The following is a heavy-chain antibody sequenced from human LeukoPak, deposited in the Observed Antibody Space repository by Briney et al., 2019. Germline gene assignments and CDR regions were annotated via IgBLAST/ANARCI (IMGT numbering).Heavy chain of an antibody. CDR3: ARVDFEGGLDY. J-gene: IGHJ4*02. V-gene: IGHV4-31*03. Sequence: SSETLSLTCTVSGGSISSGGYYWSWIRQHPGKGLEWIGYIYYSGSTYYNPSLKSRVTISVDTSKNQFSLKLGSVTAADTAVYYCARVDFEGGLDYWGQGTLVTVSS. CDR1: GGSISSGGYY. CDR2: IYYSGST. D-gene: IGHD2/OR15-2a*01.